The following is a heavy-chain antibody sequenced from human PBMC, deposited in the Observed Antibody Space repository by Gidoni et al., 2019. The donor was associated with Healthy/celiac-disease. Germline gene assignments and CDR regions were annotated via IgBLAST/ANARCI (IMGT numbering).Heavy chain of an antibody. Sequence: QLQLQESGSGLVKPSQTLSLTCAVSGGSISSGGYSGSWIRQPPGKGLEWIGYIYHSGSTYYNPSLKSRVTISVDRSKNQFSLKLSSVTAADTAVYYCARALGVRQPFDYWGQGTLVTVSS. CDR2: IYHSGST. V-gene: IGHV4-30-2*01. D-gene: IGHD3-16*01. J-gene: IGHJ4*02. CDR3: ARALGVRQPFDY. CDR1: GGSISSGGYS.